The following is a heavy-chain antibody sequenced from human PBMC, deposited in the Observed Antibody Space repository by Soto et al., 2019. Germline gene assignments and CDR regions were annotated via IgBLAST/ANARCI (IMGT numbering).Heavy chain of an antibody. D-gene: IGHD3-22*01. J-gene: IGHJ4*02. CDR3: ARDLSSMIVFDY. Sequence: ASLEVSCKASGYTFTSYGISWVRQAPGQGLEWMGWISAYNGNTNYAQKLQGRVTMTTDTSTSTAYMELRSLRSDDTAVYYCARDLSSMIVFDYWGQGTLVTVSS. CDR2: ISAYNGNT. V-gene: IGHV1-18*04. CDR1: GYTFTSYG.